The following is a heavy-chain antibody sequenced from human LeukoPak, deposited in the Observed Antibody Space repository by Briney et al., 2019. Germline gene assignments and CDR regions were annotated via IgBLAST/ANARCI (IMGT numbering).Heavy chain of an antibody. V-gene: IGHV3-21*01. J-gene: IGHJ6*02. CDR1: GFTFGSYS. D-gene: IGHD3-10*01. CDR3: ARAPHYGSGSYYTYYYGMDV. Sequence: PGGSLRLSCAASGFTFGSYSMNWVRQAPGKGLEWVSSISSSSSYIYYADSVKGRFTISRDNAKNSLYLQMNSLRAEDTAVYYCARAPHYGSGSYYTYYYGMDVWGQGTTVTVSS. CDR2: ISSSSSYI.